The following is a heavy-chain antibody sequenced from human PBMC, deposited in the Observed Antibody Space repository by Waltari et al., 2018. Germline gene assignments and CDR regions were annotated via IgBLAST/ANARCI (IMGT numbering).Heavy chain of an antibody. CDR1: GFTFSSYS. CDR2: ISSSSSYI. V-gene: IGHV3-21*01. CDR3: ASQYTKASGTPKNQDY. D-gene: IGHD1-7*01. Sequence: EVQLVESGGGLVTPGGSLRLSCAASGFTFSSYSMNWVRQAPGKGLEWVSSISSSSSYIYYADSVKGRFTISRDNAKNSLYLQMNSLRAEDTAVYYCASQYTKASGTPKNQDYWGQGTLVTVSS. J-gene: IGHJ4*02.